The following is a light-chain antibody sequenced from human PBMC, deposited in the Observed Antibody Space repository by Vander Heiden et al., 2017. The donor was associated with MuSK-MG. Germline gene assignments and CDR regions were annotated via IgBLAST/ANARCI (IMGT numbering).Light chain of an antibody. Sequence: DIQMTQSPSSLSASVGDRVTITCRASQSISSYLNWYQQKPGKAPKLLIYAASSLQSGVPSRFTGSRYRTDFTLTISSLQTEDFPTYYCPRFDSTSRLTFGPGTRLEIK. CDR1: QSISSY. CDR2: AAS. V-gene: IGKV1-39*01. J-gene: IGKJ5*01. CDR3: PRFDSTSRLT.